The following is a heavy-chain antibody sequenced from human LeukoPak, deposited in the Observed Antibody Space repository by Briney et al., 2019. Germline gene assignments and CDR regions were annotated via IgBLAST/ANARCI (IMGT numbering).Heavy chain of an antibody. J-gene: IGHJ5*02. V-gene: IGHV4-61*02. Sequence: SQTLSLTCTVSGGSISSGSYYWSWIRQPAGKGLEWIGRIYTSESTNYNPSLNSRVTISVDAFNNQLYLKLSSVTAADTAVYYCARQNYDFWSGYSTNNRFDPWGQGTLVTVSS. D-gene: IGHD3-3*01. CDR2: IYTSEST. CDR1: GGSISSGSYY. CDR3: ARQNYDFWSGYSTNNRFDP.